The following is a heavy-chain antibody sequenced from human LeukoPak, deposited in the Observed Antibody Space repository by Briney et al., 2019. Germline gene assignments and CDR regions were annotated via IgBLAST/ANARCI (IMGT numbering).Heavy chain of an antibody. Sequence: PGGSLRPSCAASGFTFSSFDMHWVRQPTGQGLERVSTIGTASDTYYPGSVEGRFTLSRDNAKNSLYLQMNSLTAGDTAVYYCARGPPRGKYYYMDVWGKGTTVTVSS. CDR3: ARGPPRGKYYYMDV. D-gene: IGHD1-1*01. CDR2: IGTASDT. V-gene: IGHV3-13*01. J-gene: IGHJ6*03. CDR1: GFTFSSFD.